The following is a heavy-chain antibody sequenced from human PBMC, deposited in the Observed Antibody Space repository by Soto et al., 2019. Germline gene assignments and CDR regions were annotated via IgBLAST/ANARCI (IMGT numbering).Heavy chain of an antibody. CDR3: ARLPVPMRYGGGVFDS. D-gene: IGHD3-16*01. CDR2: IIPLLGTP. V-gene: IGHV1-69*01. CDR1: GGSFNTYG. Sequence: QVQLVQSGAEMMKSGSSVKVSCKVSGGSFNTYGIGWGRQAPGQGLEWMGEIIPLLGTPNYAQRFQGRVTITGDESTTTAYMELSSLRSEDRAVIYCARLPVPMRYGGGVFDSWGQGTLVTVSS. J-gene: IGHJ4*02.